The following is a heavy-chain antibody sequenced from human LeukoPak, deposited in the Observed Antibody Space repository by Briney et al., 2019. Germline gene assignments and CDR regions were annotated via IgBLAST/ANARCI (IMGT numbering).Heavy chain of an antibody. V-gene: IGHV3-23*01. D-gene: IGHD4-11*01. J-gene: IGHJ4*02. CDR3: AKAKSYYSNYDY. Sequence: GGSLRLSCAASGFTFSSSAMTWVRQAPGKGLEWVSSLTGGSDNSEHADSVKGRFSISRDNSKNTLYLQVNSLRAEDTAVYYCAKAKSYYSNYDYWGQGTLVTVSS. CDR2: LTGGSDNS. CDR1: GFTFSSSA.